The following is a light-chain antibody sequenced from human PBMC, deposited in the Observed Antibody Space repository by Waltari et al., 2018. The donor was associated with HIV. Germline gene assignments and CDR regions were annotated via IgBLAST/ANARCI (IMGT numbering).Light chain of an antibody. V-gene: IGLV1-47*01. CDR3: GVWDSTLKQWL. Sequence: QSVLTQPPSASGAPGQTVTISCSGSTSNVETQWVYWYQQLPGTAPKLLIYRNYPRPSGVPDRFSSSKSGASASLIISGLLSEDEADYFCGVWDSTLKQWLFGGRTKLTVL. CDR2: RNY. CDR1: TSNVETQW. J-gene: IGLJ3*02.